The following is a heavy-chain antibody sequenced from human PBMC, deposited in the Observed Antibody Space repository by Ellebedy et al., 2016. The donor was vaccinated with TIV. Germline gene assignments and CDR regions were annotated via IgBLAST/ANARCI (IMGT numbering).Heavy chain of an antibody. CDR1: GGSISSYY. Sequence: MPGGSLRLSCTVSGGSISSYYWSWIRQPPGKGLEWIGYIYYSGSTNYNPSLKSRVTISVDTSKNQFSLKLSSVTAADTAVYYCARARDGYSPSYFDYWGQGTLVTVSS. D-gene: IGHD5-24*01. CDR2: IYYSGST. CDR3: ARARDGYSPSYFDY. J-gene: IGHJ4*02. V-gene: IGHV4-59*01.